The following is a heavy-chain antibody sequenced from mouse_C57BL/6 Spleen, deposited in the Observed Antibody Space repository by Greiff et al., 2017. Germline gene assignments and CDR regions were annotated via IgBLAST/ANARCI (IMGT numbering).Heavy chain of an antibody. V-gene: IGHV1-74*01. J-gene: IGHJ3*01. D-gene: IGHD1-1*01. CDR1: GYTFTSYW. CDR2: IHPSDSDT. CDR3: AMSRSSYVAY. Sequence: QVQLQQPGAELVKPGASVKVSCKASGYTFTSYWMHWVKQRPGQGLEWIGRIHPSDSDTNYNQKFKGKATLTVDKSSSTAYMQLRSLTSEDSSVYCCAMSRSSYVAYWGQGTLVTVSA.